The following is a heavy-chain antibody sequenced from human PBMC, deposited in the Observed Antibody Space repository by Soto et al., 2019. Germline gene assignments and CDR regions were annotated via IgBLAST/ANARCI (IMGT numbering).Heavy chain of an antibody. D-gene: IGHD2-15*01. CDR1: GFTFSSYA. J-gene: IGHJ3*02. V-gene: IGHV3-23*01. CDR3: ARKEVSHGGFDI. Sequence: GGSLRLSCAASGFTFSSYAMSWVRQAPGKGLEWVSATNGRGGTAYYADSVKGRFTISRDNSKNTLYLQLNSLRVEDTAMYYCARKEVSHGGFDIWGQGTMVTVSS. CDR2: TNGRGGTA.